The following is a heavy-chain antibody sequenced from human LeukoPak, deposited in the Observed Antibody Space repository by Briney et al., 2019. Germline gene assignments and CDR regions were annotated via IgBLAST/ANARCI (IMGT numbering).Heavy chain of an antibody. Sequence: GGSLRLSCATSGFTFSSYAMSWVRQAPGKGLEWVSTISPSGGVTFYSDSVRGRFTISRDYSKDTLFLQMNSLRAEDTAVYYCARGFGIWGQGTLVTVSS. D-gene: IGHD3-10*01. V-gene: IGHV3-23*01. CDR2: ISPSGGVT. J-gene: IGHJ4*02. CDR1: GFTFSSYA. CDR3: ARGFGI.